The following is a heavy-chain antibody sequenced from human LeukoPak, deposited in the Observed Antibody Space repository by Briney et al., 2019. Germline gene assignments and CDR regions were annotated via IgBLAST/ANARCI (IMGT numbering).Heavy chain of an antibody. J-gene: IGHJ3*02. CDR2: IYYSGST. Sequence: SETLSLTCTVSGGSISSSSYYWGWIRQPPGKGLEWIGSIYYSGSTYYNPSLKSRVTISVDTSKNQFSLKLSSVTAADTAVYYCAKDPEDYYDCSGYYDAFDIWGQGTMVTVSS. V-gene: IGHV4-39*02. D-gene: IGHD3-22*01. CDR3: AKDPEDYYDCSGYYDAFDI. CDR1: GGSISSSSYY.